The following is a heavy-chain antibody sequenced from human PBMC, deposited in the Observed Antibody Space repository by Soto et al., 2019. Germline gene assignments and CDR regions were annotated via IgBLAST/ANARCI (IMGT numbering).Heavy chain of an antibody. CDR3: ARTWLAGGTPADAFDI. J-gene: IGHJ3*02. CDR2: IFHTGGT. Sequence: SETLSLTCAVSASSISSAYFWGWIRQPPGKGLEWMATIFHTGGTYYNPSLKSRVTISVDTSNNQFSLRLNSVTAADTALYFCARTWLAGGTPADAFDIWGQGTMVTVS. V-gene: IGHV4-38-2*01. CDR1: ASSISSAYF. D-gene: IGHD2-15*01.